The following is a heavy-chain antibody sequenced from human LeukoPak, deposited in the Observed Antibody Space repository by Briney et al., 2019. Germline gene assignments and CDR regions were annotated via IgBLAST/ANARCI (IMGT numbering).Heavy chain of an antibody. J-gene: IGHJ4*02. CDR1: GGSISSYY. V-gene: IGHV4-59*08. Sequence: KPSETLSLTCTVSGGSISSYYWSWIRQPPGKGLEWIGYIYYSGSTNYNPSLKSRVTISVDTSKNQFSLKLSSVTAADTAVYYCARVHSSIHQHVDYWGQGTLVTVSS. CDR2: IYYSGST. D-gene: IGHD6-13*01. CDR3: ARVHSSIHQHVDY.